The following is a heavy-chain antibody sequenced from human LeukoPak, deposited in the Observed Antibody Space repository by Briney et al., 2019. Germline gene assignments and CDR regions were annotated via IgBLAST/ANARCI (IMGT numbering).Heavy chain of an antibody. CDR2: IKQDGSEK. D-gene: IGHD3-22*01. CDR3: ASQTYYYDSSGTDDAFDI. V-gene: IGHV3-7*02. J-gene: IGHJ3*02. Sequence: GGSLRLSCAASGFTFSSYWMSWVRQAPGKGLEWVANIKQDGSEKYYVDSVKGRFTISRDNAKNSLYLQMNSLRAEDTAVYYCASQTYYYDSSGTDDAFDIWGQGTMVTVS. CDR1: GFTFSSYW.